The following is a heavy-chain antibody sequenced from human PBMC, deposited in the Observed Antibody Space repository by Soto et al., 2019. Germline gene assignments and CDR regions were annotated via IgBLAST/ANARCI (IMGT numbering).Heavy chain of an antibody. Sequence: PSVNGSCKASGGTFTSYVISWVRQAPGQGLEWMGWISAYNGNTNYAQKLQGRVTMTTDTSTSKAYMELRSLRSDDTAVYYCARERVRANFLSHNYYYYGMDFRGQATTVTGSS. D-gene: IGHD3-3*01. CDR3: ARERVRANFLSHNYYYYGMDF. CDR1: GGTFTSYV. V-gene: IGHV1-18*04. CDR2: ISAYNGNT. J-gene: IGHJ6*02.